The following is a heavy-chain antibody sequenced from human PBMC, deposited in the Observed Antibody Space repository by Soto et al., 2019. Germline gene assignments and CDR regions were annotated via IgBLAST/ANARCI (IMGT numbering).Heavy chain of an antibody. CDR3: ARDRPCSGGSCYPFYY. Sequence: QVQLVQSGAEVKKPGASVKVSCKASGYTFTGYYMHWVRQAPGQGLEWMGWINPNSGGTNYAQKFQGWVTMTRDTSISTAYMELSRLRSDVTAVYYCARDRPCSGGSCYPFYYWGQGTLVTVSS. V-gene: IGHV1-2*04. D-gene: IGHD2-15*01. J-gene: IGHJ4*02. CDR1: GYTFTGYY. CDR2: INPNSGGT.